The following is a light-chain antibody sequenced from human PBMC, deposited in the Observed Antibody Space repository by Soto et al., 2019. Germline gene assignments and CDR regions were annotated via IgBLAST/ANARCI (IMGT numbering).Light chain of an antibody. Sequence: EIVLTQSPPTLSSFPGDRVTLSCRASQYINTRLAWYQHRPGQAPRLLIYQTSIRAAGIPARFSASGSGTDFTLTISDVQPEDFALYSCHQRQSWPRTFGQGTKVHIK. V-gene: IGKV3-11*01. J-gene: IGKJ1*01. CDR2: QTS. CDR1: QYINTR. CDR3: HQRQSWPRT.